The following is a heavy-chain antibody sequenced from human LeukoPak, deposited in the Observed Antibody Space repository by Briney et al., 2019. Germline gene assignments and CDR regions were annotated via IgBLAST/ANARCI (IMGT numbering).Heavy chain of an antibody. CDR1: GYTFTSYA. CDR2: INTNTGNP. D-gene: IGHD4-17*01. J-gene: IGHJ3*02. V-gene: IGHV7-4-1*02. CDR3: ARPIYGDYGAFAFDI. Sequence: ASVKVSCKASGYTFTSYAMNWVRQAPGQGLEWMRWINTNTGNPTYAQGFTGRFVFSLDTSVSTAYLQISSLKAEDTAVYYCARPIYGDYGAFAFDIWGQGTMVTVSS.